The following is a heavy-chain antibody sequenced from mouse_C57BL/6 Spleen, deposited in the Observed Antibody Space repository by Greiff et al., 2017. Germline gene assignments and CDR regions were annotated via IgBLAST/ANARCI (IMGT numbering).Heavy chain of an antibody. V-gene: IGHV1-69*01. CDR2: IDPSDSYT. J-gene: IGHJ3*01. CDR1: GYTFTSYW. Sequence: QVQLHQPGAELVMPGASVKLSCKASGYTFTSYWMHWVKQRPGQGLEWIGEIDPSDSYTNYNQKFKGKSTLTVDKSSSTAYMQLSSLTSEDSAVYYCARSYGYDGVFAYWGQGTLVTVSA. CDR3: ARSYGYDGVFAY. D-gene: IGHD2-2*01.